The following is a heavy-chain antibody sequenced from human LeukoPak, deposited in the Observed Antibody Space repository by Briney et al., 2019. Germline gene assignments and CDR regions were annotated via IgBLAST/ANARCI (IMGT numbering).Heavy chain of an antibody. D-gene: IGHD2-2*01. CDR3: ATLGYCSSTSCPKGGEFDP. Sequence: GGSLRLSCAASGFTFSSYAMHWVRQAPGKGLEWVAVISYDGSNKYYADSVKGRFTISRDNSKNTLYLQMNSLRAEDTAVYYCATLGYCSSTSCPKGGEFDPWGQGTLVTVSS. V-gene: IGHV3-30-3*01. CDR1: GFTFSSYA. CDR2: ISYDGSNK. J-gene: IGHJ5*02.